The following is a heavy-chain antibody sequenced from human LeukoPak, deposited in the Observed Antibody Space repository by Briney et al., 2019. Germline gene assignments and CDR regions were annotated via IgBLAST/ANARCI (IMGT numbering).Heavy chain of an antibody. CDR3: ASSGYSSGWHRGFDY. CDR1: GFTFSSYA. V-gene: IGHV3-23*01. CDR2: ISGSGGST. D-gene: IGHD6-19*01. Sequence: GGSLRLSCAASGFTFSSYAMSWVRQAPGKGLEWVSAISGSGGSTYYADSVKGRLTISRDNSKNTLYLQMNSLRAEDTAVYYCASSGYSSGWHRGFDYWGQGTLVTVSS. J-gene: IGHJ4*02.